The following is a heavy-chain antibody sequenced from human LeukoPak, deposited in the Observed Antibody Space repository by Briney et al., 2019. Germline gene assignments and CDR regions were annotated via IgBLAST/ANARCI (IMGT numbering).Heavy chain of an antibody. Sequence: GGSLRLSCAASGFTFSSYGMHWVRQVPGKGLEWVAVIWYDGGNKYYADSVKGRFTISRDNSKNTLYLQMNSLRAEDTGVYYCARTVTNHGNFDYWGQGTLVTVSS. CDR2: IWYDGGNK. D-gene: IGHD4-17*01. CDR3: ARTVTNHGNFDY. CDR1: GFTFSSYG. J-gene: IGHJ4*02. V-gene: IGHV3-33*01.